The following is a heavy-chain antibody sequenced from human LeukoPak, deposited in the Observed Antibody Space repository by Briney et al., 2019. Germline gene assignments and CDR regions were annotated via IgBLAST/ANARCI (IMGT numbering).Heavy chain of an antibody. CDR1: GGTFSSYA. CDR2: IIPIFGTA. CDR3: ARDIVVVPAAKHDYYYYMDV. Sequence: SVKVSCKASGGTFSSYAISWVRQAPGQGLEWMGEIIPIFGTANYAQKFQGRVTITADESTSTAYMELSSLRSEDTAVYYCARDIVVVPAAKHDYYYYMDVWGKGTTVTVSS. V-gene: IGHV1-69*01. D-gene: IGHD2-2*01. J-gene: IGHJ6*03.